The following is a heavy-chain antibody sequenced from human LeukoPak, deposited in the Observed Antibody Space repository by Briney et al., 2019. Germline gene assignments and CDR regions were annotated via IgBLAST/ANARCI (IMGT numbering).Heavy chain of an antibody. D-gene: IGHD4-23*01. CDR3: AGEVSYGMDV. CDR2: IKQDGSEK. J-gene: IGHJ6*02. V-gene: IGHV3-7*01. Sequence: GGSLRLSCAASGFTSSSYWMSWVRQAPGKGLEWVANIKQDGSEKYYVDAVKGRFTISRDNAKNSLYLQMNSLRAEDTAVYYCAGEVSYGMDVWGQGTTVTVSS. CDR1: GFTSSSYW.